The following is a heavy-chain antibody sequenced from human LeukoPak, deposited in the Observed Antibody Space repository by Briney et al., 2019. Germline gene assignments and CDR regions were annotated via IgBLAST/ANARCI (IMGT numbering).Heavy chain of an antibody. CDR3: ARAGYCSSTSCQWVPLV. CDR1: GDSIKNYY. V-gene: IGHV4-59*01. D-gene: IGHD2-2*03. CDR2: IYYSGST. Sequence: SETLSLTYTVSGDSIKNYYWIWIRQSPGKGLEWIGYIYYSGSTYYNPSLKSRVTMSVDTSKNQFSLKLNSVTAADTAVYYCARAGYCSSTSCQWVPLVWGQGTTVTVSS. J-gene: IGHJ6*02.